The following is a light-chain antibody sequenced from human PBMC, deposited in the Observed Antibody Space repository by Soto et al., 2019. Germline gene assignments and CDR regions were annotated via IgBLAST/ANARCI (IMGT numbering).Light chain of an antibody. J-gene: IGKJ1*01. CDR2: GAS. Sequence: EIVLTQSPATLSLSPGERATLSCRASQNVANYLDWYQQKPGQAPGLLIYGASSRATGIPDRFSGSGSGTDFTLAISRLEPEDFAVYYCQKYGSSPPWTFGQGTKVDIK. V-gene: IGKV3-20*01. CDR3: QKYGSSPPWT. CDR1: QNVANY.